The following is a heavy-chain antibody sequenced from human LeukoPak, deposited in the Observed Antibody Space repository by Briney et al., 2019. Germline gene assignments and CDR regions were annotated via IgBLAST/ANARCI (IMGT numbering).Heavy chain of an antibody. CDR2: IRGDWHDT. J-gene: IGHJ4*02. Sequence: PGGSLRLSCTASGFRFSDFWMPWVRQAPGKGPEWVSRIRGDWHDTTYADSVKGRFTISRDNAQNTLYLQMNSLRVEDTAVYYCASDRVLGSGSLDNWGQGTLVTVSS. V-gene: IGHV3-74*01. CDR1: GFRFSDFW. D-gene: IGHD3-10*01. CDR3: ASDRVLGSGSLDN.